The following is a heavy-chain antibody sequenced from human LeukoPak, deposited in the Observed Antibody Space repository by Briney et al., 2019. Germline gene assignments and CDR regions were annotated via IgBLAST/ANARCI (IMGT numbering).Heavy chain of an antibody. CDR3: ARASGGARTHYYYGMDV. D-gene: IGHD2-15*01. CDR1: GGAFSSYA. CDR2: IIPIFGTA. Sequence: SVKVSCKASGGAFSSYAISWVRQAPGQGLEWMGGIIPIFGTANYAQKFQGRVTITADESTSTAYMELSSLRSEDTAVYYCARASGGARTHYYYGMDVWGKGTTVTVSS. J-gene: IGHJ6*04. V-gene: IGHV1-69*01.